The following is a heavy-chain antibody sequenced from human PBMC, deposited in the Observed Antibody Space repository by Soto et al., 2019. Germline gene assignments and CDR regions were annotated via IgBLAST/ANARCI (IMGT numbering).Heavy chain of an antibody. D-gene: IGHD4-17*01. Sequence: GGSLRLSCAASGFTFSSYGMHWVRQAPGKGLEWVAVIWYDGSNKYYADSVKGRFTISRDNSKNTLYLQMNSLRAEDTAVYYCASSTTVVTPYYYYGMDVWGQGTTVTVSS. CDR3: ASSTTVVTPYYYYGMDV. V-gene: IGHV3-33*01. CDR2: IWYDGSNK. CDR1: GFTFSSYG. J-gene: IGHJ6*02.